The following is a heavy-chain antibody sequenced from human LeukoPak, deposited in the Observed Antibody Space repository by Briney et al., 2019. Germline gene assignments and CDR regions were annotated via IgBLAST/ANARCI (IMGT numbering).Heavy chain of an antibody. CDR3: ARATVSDAFDI. CDR2: IYHTGST. J-gene: IGHJ3*02. V-gene: IGHV4-30-2*01. CDR1: GGSISSGGYS. D-gene: IGHD4-17*01. Sequence: PSQTLSLTCAVSGGSISSGGYSWSWIRQPPGKGLEWIGYIYHTGSTYYNPSLKSRVTISVDRSKIQFSLKLSSVTAADTAVYFCARATVSDAFDIWGQGTMVTVSS.